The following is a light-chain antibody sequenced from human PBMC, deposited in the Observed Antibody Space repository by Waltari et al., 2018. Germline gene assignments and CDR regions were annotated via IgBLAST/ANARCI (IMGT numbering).Light chain of an antibody. CDR2: DVN. V-gene: IGLV2-14*03. CDR1: SSDIGAYYY. CDR3: MSYTTSTTVI. Sequence: QSALTQPASVSGSPGQSITISCTGTSSDIGAYYYVSCYQQCPGKAPELIMYDVNSRPSGVSSRFSGSKSGTAASLTISGLQFEDEADYYCMSYTTSTTVIFGGETKLTVL. J-gene: IGLJ2*01.